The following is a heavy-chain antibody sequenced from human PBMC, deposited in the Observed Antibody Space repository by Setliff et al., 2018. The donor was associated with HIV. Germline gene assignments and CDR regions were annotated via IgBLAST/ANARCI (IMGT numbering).Heavy chain of an antibody. CDR2: ISSYNVNT. CDR1: GYTFTSYG. Sequence: ASVKVSCKASGYTFTSYGLSWVRQAPGQGLKRMGWISSYNVNTNYAQKLQGRVTMTTDTSTSTAYMELRSLRPDDTAVYYCARVAYLWGTMIVVDNDYWGQGTLVNVSS. D-gene: IGHD3-22*01. CDR3: ARVAYLWGTMIVVDNDY. J-gene: IGHJ4*02. V-gene: IGHV1-18*01.